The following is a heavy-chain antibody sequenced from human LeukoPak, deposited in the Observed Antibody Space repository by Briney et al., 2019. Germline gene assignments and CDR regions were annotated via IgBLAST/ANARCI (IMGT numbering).Heavy chain of an antibody. J-gene: IGHJ4*02. D-gene: IGHD1-26*01. CDR2: IYTSGST. V-gene: IGHV4-4*09. Sequence: SETLSLTCTASGGSISSYYWSWIRQPPGKGLEWIGYIYTSGSTNYNPSLKSRVTISVDTSKNQFSLKLSSVTVADTAVYYCARLLVDYFDYWGQGTLVTVSS. CDR1: GGSISSYY. CDR3: ARLLVDYFDY.